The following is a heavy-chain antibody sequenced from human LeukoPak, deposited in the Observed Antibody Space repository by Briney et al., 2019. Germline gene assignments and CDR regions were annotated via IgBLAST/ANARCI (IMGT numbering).Heavy chain of an antibody. V-gene: IGHV3-30*04. CDR2: ISYDGSNK. D-gene: IGHD3-10*01. CDR3: ARSQGVRGVLTRRGYFDY. J-gene: IGHJ4*02. Sequence: GRSLRLSCAASGFTFSSYAMHWVRQAPGKGLEWVAVISYDGSNKYYADSVKGRFTISRDNPKNTLYLQMNSLRAEDTAVYYCARSQGVRGVLTRRGYFDYWGQGTLVTVSS. CDR1: GFTFSSYA.